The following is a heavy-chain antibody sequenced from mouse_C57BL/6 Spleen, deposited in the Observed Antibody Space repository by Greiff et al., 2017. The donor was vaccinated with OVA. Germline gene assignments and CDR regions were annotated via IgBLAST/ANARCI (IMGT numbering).Heavy chain of an antibody. D-gene: IGHD3-2*02. J-gene: IGHJ2*01. CDR2: LNPGSGGT. Sequence: QVQLKESGAELVRPRTSVKVSCKASGYAFTNYLIEWVKQRPGQGHEWIGVLNPGSGGTNHNEKFKGKATLTADKSSSTAYMQLSSLTSEDSAVYFCARAGAQAYYFDDWGQGTTRAVSS. V-gene: IGHV1-54*01. CDR1: GYAFTNYL. CDR3: ARAGAQAYYFDD.